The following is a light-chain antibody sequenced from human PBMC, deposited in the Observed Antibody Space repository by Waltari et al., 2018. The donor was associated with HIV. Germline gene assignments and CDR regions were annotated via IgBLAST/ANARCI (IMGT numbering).Light chain of an antibody. Sequence: AIRMTQSTSSFSASTGDRVTITCRASQGISSYLAWYQQKPGKAPRLLIYAASTLQSSVPSRFSGSGSGTDFTLTISCLQSEDFATYYCHQYYNYPRTFGQGTKVEIK. V-gene: IGKV1-8*01. CDR3: HQYYNYPRT. CDR1: QGISSY. CDR2: AAS. J-gene: IGKJ1*01.